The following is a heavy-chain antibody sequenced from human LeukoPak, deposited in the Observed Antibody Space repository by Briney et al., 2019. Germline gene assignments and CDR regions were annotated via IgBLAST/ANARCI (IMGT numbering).Heavy chain of an antibody. V-gene: IGHV3-23*01. CDR1: GGSISSYY. CDR3: AKDILVGATSPRGFDY. D-gene: IGHD1-26*01. J-gene: IGHJ4*02. Sequence: PSETLSLTCTVSGGSISSYYWSWVRQAPGKGLEWVSAISGSGGSTYYADSVKGRFTISRDNSKNTLYLQMNSLRAEDTAVYYCAKDILVGATSPRGFDYWGQGTLVTVSS. CDR2: ISGSGGST.